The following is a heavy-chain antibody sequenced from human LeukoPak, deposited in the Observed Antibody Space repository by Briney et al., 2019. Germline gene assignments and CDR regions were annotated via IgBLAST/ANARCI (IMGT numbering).Heavy chain of an antibody. V-gene: IGHV4-39*01. J-gene: IGHJ4*02. CDR3: ARHGLDYYDSILYYFDY. CDR2: IYYSGST. D-gene: IGHD3-22*01. CDR1: GGSISSSSYY. Sequence: SETLSLTCTVSGGSISSSSYYWGWIRQPPGKGLEWIGSIYYSGSTYYNPSLTSRVTISVDTAKNQFSRKLSSVTAADTAVYYCARHGLDYYDSILYYFDYWGQGTLVTVSS.